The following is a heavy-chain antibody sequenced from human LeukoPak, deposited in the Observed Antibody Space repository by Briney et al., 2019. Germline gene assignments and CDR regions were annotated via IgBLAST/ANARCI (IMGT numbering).Heavy chain of an antibody. V-gene: IGHV3-15*01. Sequence: PGGSLRLSCAASGFIFSNAWMSWVRQAPGKGLEWVGRIKIKTDGGTTDYAAPVKGRFTISRDDSKNTLYLQMNSLKTEDTAVYYCTRLRYFDYFLSDYWGQGTLVTVSS. CDR1: GFIFSNAW. J-gene: IGHJ4*02. D-gene: IGHD3-9*01. CDR3: TRLRYFDYFLSDY. CDR2: IKIKTDGGTT.